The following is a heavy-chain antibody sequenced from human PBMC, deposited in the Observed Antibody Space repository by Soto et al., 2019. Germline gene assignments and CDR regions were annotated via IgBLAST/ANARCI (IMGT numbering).Heavy chain of an antibody. CDR3: ASGPIGDYTDGFDY. CDR1: GGSISSGGYS. CDR2: IYHSGST. J-gene: IGHJ4*02. V-gene: IGHV4-30-2*01. D-gene: IGHD4-17*01. Sequence: QLQLQESGSGLVKPSQTLSLTCAVSGGSISSGGYSWSWIRQPPGKGLEWIGYIYHSGSTYYNPSLKSRVTISVDRSKHQFSLKLSSVTAAETAVYYCASGPIGDYTDGFDYWGQGTLVTVSS.